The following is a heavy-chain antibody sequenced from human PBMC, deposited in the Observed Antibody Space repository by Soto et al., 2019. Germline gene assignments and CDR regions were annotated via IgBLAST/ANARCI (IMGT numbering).Heavy chain of an antibody. CDR3: AGMGDAANFDY. V-gene: IGHV4-30-4*01. J-gene: IGHJ4*02. CDR2: IYYSGST. D-gene: IGHD5-18*01. Sequence: QVQLQESGPGLVKPSQTLSLTCTVSGGSISSGDYYWSWIRQPPGKGLEWIGYIYYSGSTYYNPSLKSRVTITVDTAKNQYSLQLSSVTAADTAVYYCAGMGDAANFDYWGQGTLVTVSS. CDR1: GGSISSGDYY.